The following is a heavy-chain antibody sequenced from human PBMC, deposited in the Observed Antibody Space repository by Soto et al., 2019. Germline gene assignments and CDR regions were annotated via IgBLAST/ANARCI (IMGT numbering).Heavy chain of an antibody. J-gene: IGHJ6*02. CDR3: ARDHVEGFGELHYYYGMDV. D-gene: IGHD3-10*01. Sequence: QVQLQESGPGLVKPSQTLSLTCTVSGGSISSGGYYWSWIRQHPGKGLEWIGYIYYSGSTYYNPSLKSRVTISVDTSKNQFSLKLSSVTAADTAVYYCARDHVEGFGELHYYYGMDVWGQGTTVTVSS. CDR2: IYYSGST. V-gene: IGHV4-31*03. CDR1: GGSISSGGYY.